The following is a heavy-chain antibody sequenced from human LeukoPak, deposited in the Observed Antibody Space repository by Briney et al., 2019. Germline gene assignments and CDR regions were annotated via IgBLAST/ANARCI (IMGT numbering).Heavy chain of an antibody. V-gene: IGHV1-69-2*01. CDR2: VDPEDGET. Sequence: ASVKVSCKVSGYTFTDYYMHWVQQAPGKGLEWMGLVDPEDGETIYAEKFQGRVTITADTSTVTAYMELSSLRSEDTAVYYCATVYYYGSGSYYKEIFDYWGQGTLVTVSS. D-gene: IGHD3-10*01. CDR1: GYTFTDYY. J-gene: IGHJ4*02. CDR3: ATVYYYGSGSYYKEIFDY.